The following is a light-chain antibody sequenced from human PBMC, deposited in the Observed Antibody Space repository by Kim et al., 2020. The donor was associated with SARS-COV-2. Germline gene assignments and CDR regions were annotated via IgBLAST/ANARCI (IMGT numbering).Light chain of an antibody. CDR2: RES. CDR3: QHRDNWRGT. Sequence: LTSEDRAPLTSRERQSVINYIAWYPQKPGQPPRLLIYRESNRATGIPARFSGSGSGTGFTLSISSLEPEDFAVYYCQHRDNWRGTFGPGTKVDIK. V-gene: IGKV3-11*01. J-gene: IGKJ3*01. CDR1: QSVINY.